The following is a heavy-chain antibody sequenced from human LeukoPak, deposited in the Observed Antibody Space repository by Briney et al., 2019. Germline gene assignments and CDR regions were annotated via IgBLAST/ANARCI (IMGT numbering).Heavy chain of an antibody. V-gene: IGHV4-39*07. CDR3: ARDYYDSSLPFDY. J-gene: IGHJ4*02. CDR1: GGSISSGGYY. Sequence: SQTLSLTCTVSGGSISSGGYYWSWIRQPPGKGLEWIGSIYHSGSTYYNPSLKSRVTISVDTSKNQFSLKLSSVTAADTAVYYCARDYYDSSLPFDYWGQGTLVTVSS. D-gene: IGHD3-22*01. CDR2: IYHSGST.